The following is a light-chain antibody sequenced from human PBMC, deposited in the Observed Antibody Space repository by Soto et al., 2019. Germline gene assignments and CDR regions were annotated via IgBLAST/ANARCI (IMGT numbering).Light chain of an antibody. CDR2: DAS. V-gene: IGKV1-5*01. J-gene: IGKJ4*02. CDR1: RRISSW. Sequence: DIQMNQSPSTLSASVGDRVTITCRASRRISSWLAWYQQQPGKAYKLLVYDASTLQSGVPSRFSGNGSGTEFTLTSSRLQREDLATYFCQQYIGYPWTFGRGTRVGIK. CDR3: QQYIGYPWT.